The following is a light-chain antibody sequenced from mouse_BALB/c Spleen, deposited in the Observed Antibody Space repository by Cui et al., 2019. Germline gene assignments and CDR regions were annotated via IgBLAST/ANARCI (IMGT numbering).Light chain of an antibody. CDR1: QGIINY. J-gene: IGKJ1*01. Sequence: IQMTQTTSHLSASLGDGVTISCSASQGIINYLNWYQQKPDGTVKLLFNYTPSLHAGVPSSFSGSGSGTDYSLTISKLEPEDSATNYCQQYSKLPQTFGGGTKLEIK. CDR3: QQYSKLPQT. V-gene: IGKV10-94*01. CDR2: YTP.